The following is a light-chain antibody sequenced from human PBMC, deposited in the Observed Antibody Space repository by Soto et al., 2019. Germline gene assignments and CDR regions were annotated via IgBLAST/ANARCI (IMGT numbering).Light chain of an antibody. CDR3: AAWDDSLNGPV. Sequence: QSVLTQPPSASGTPGQRVTISCSGSSSNIGSNSVNWYQQLPGTAHKLLIYSNNQRPSRVPDRFSGSKSGTSASLAISGLQSEDEADYYCAAWDDSLNGPVFGGGTKLTVL. J-gene: IGLJ2*01. CDR2: SNN. V-gene: IGLV1-44*01. CDR1: SSNIGSNS.